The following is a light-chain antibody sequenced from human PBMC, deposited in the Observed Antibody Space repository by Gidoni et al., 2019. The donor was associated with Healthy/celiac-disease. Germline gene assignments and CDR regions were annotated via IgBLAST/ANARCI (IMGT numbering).Light chain of an antibody. CDR3: QSYDSSLSGSV. CDR1: SSNIGAGYD. J-gene: IGLJ2*01. CDR2: GNS. Sequence: QSVLTQPPSVSWAPGQRVPISCTGRSSNIGAGYDIHWYQQLPGTAPKLLIYGNSNRPSGVPDRFSGSKSGTSASLAITGLQAEDEADYYCQSYDSSLSGSVFGGGTKLTVL. V-gene: IGLV1-40*01.